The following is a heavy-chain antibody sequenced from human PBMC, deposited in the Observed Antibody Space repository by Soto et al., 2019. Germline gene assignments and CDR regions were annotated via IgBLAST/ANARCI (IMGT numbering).Heavy chain of an antibody. J-gene: IGHJ1*01. D-gene: IGHD3-16*02. CDR1: GFIFSNYA. Sequence: EVQLLESGGGLVQPGGSLRLSCAASGFIFSNYAMSWVRQAPGKGLEWVSAIGGSGDTTYYAAAVKGRFTISRDNSKNTLYLQMNSLRAEDTAVYYWANEVWGSYRSGYFQHGGQGTLVNVSS. CDR2: IGGSGDTT. V-gene: IGHV3-23*01. CDR3: ANEVWGSYRSGYFQH.